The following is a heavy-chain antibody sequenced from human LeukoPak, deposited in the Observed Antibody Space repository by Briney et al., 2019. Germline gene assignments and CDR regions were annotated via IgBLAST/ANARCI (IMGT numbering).Heavy chain of an antibody. J-gene: IGHJ4*02. Sequence: GGSLRLSCSASGFTFSSYDMHWVRQAPGKGLEYVSAISSNGGNTYYADSVKGRFTTSRDNSKNTLYLQMSSLRVEDTAVYYCVKEDITVAGFFDYWGQGTVVTVSS. CDR3: VKEDITVAGFFDY. CDR2: ISSNGGNT. D-gene: IGHD6-19*01. CDR1: GFTFSSYD. V-gene: IGHV3-64D*09.